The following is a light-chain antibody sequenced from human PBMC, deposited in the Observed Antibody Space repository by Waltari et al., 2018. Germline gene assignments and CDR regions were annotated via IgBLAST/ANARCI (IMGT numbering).Light chain of an antibody. Sequence: DIQMTQSPSSLSASVGDRVPITCRASQSISTYLNWYQQKPGKAPNLMIYAASTLQSGVPSRFSGSGSETDFTLTISSLQPEDFATYYCQQSYNAPRTFGLGTKVDIK. CDR2: AAS. V-gene: IGKV1-39*01. CDR1: QSISTY. CDR3: QQSYNAPRT. J-gene: IGKJ3*01.